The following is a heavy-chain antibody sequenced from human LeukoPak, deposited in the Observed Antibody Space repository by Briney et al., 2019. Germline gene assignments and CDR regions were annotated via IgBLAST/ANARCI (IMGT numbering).Heavy chain of an antibody. CDR3: ARDQFGELVVCTFHI. J-gene: IGHJ3*02. D-gene: IGHD3-10*01. Sequence: GGSLRLSCAASGFTFSSYSMNWVRQAPGKVLEWVSYISGSSSPIYYADSVKGRFTISRDNSKNTLYLQMNSLRAEDTAVYYCARDQFGELVVCTFHIWGQGTMVTVSS. V-gene: IGHV3-48*01. CDR2: ISGSSSPI. CDR1: GFTFSSYS.